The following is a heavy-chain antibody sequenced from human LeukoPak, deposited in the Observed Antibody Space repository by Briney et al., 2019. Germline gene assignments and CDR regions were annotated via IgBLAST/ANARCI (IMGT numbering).Heavy chain of an antibody. CDR1: GFTLSSYW. J-gene: IGHJ4*02. CDR2: INSDGSST. CDR3: ARIASHSSSWYDGGY. D-gene: IGHD6-13*01. Sequence: QPGGSLILSCAASGFTLSSYWMHWVRQAPGKGLVWVSRINSDGSSTSYADSVKGRFTISRDNAKNTLYLQMNSLRAEDTGVYYCARIASHSSSWYDGGYWGQGTLVTVSS. V-gene: IGHV3-74*01.